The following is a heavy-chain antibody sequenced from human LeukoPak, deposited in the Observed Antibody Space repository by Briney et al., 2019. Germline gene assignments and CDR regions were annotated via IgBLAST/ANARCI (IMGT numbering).Heavy chain of an antibody. CDR1: GFTFSSYE. Sequence: GGSLRLPCAASGFTFSSYEMNWVRQAPGKGLEWVSYISSSGSTIYYADSVKGRFTISRDNAKNSLYLQMNSLRAEDTAVYHCARVYGDYVGRAFDIWGQGTMVTVSS. V-gene: IGHV3-48*03. D-gene: IGHD4-17*01. J-gene: IGHJ3*02. CDR3: ARVYGDYVGRAFDI. CDR2: ISSSGSTI.